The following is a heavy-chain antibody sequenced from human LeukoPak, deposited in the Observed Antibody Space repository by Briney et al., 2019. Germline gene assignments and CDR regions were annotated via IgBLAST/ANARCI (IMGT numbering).Heavy chain of an antibody. D-gene: IGHD6-13*01. CDR2: ISGYNGYT. Sequence: ASVKVSCKAFGYTFISYGVTWVRQASGQGLEWMGWISGYNGYTNYAQNFQDRVTMTTDTSTNTAYMELRSLRSDDTAVYYCARDGKTAAGNNFDYWGQGTLVTVSS. J-gene: IGHJ4*02. V-gene: IGHV1-18*01. CDR3: ARDGKTAAGNNFDY. CDR1: GYTFISYG.